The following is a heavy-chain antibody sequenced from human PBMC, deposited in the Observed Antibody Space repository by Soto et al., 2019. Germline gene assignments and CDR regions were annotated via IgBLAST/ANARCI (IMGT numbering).Heavy chain of an antibody. D-gene: IGHD6-19*01. J-gene: IGHJ5*02. V-gene: IGHV3-30-3*01. Sequence: GGSLRLSCAASGFTFSSCAMHWVRQAPGKGLEWVALISYDGSNKYYADSVKGRFTISRDNSKNTLYLQMNSLRAEDTAVYYCAREAGTWHLPLNWFDPWGQGTLVTVS. CDR3: AREAGTWHLPLNWFDP. CDR1: GFTFSSCA. CDR2: ISYDGSNK.